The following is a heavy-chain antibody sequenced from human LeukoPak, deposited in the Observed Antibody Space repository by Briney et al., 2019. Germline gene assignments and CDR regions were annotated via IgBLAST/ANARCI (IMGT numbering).Heavy chain of an antibody. D-gene: IGHD3-22*01. CDR2: ISAYNGNT. Sequence: ASVKVSCKASGYTFTSYGISWVRQAPGQGLEWMGWISAYNGNTNYAQKLQGRVTMTTDTSTSTAYMELRSLRSDDTAVYYCARVPEETDYYDSSGYPTWGQGTLVTVSS. V-gene: IGHV1-18*01. J-gene: IGHJ5*02. CDR1: GYTFTSYG. CDR3: ARVPEETDYYDSSGYPT.